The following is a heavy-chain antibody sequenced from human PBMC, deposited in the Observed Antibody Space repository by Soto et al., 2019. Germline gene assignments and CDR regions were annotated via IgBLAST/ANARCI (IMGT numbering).Heavy chain of an antibody. CDR3: AKGPHTNVGWPYYFDS. CDR1: AFSLANYP. V-gene: IGHV3-48*02. Sequence: SLTPASVPSAFSLANYPTNCVRQTQRRVVGLISYSSPRGNTIYYADSVEGRFTTSRDNARNSLTLHMSSLRDEDSALYYCAKGPHTNVGWPYYFDSWGQGVPGTVSS. J-gene: IGHJ4*02. CDR2: SSPRGNTI. D-gene: IGHD6-19*01.